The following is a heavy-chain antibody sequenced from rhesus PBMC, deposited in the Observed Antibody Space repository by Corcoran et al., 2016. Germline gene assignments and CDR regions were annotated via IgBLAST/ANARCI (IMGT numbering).Heavy chain of an antibody. CDR1: GFSISTRGIG. V-gene: IGHV2-174*01. Sequence: QVTLKESGPALVKPTQTLPLTCTFFGFSISTRGIGVGWIRQPPGKALEWLALIYWDDDKYYSTSLKSRLTISKDTSKNQVVLTMTNMDPVDTATYYCARRRDYFDYWGQGVLVTVSS. CDR2: IYWDDDK. CDR3: ARRRDYFDY. J-gene: IGHJ4*01.